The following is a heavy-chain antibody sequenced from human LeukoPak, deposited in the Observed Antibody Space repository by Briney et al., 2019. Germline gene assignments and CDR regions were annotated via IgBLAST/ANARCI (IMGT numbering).Heavy chain of an antibody. CDR1: GFTVSSYS. CDR3: ARLDEYSSAIDY. CDR2: ISSSSSYI. V-gene: IGHV3-21*01. J-gene: IGHJ4*02. D-gene: IGHD6-6*01. Sequence: PGGSLRLSCAASGFTVSSYSMNWVRQAPGKGLEWVSSISSSSSYIYYADSVKGRFTISRDNAKNSLYLQMNSLRAEDTAVYYCARLDEYSSAIDYWGQGTLVTVSS.